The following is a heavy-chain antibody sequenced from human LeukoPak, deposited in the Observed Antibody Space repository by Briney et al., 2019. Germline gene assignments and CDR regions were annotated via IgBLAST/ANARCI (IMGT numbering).Heavy chain of an antibody. Sequence: SVKVSCKASGFTFTSSAMQRVRQARGQRLEWIGWIVVGSGNTNYAQKFQERVTITRDMSTSTAYMELSSLRSEDTAVYYCTEEPEYCSSTSCLGEFDYWGQGTLVTVSS. D-gene: IGHD2-2*01. CDR1: GFTFTSSA. CDR2: IVVGSGNT. J-gene: IGHJ4*02. CDR3: TEEPEYCSSTSCLGEFDY. V-gene: IGHV1-58*02.